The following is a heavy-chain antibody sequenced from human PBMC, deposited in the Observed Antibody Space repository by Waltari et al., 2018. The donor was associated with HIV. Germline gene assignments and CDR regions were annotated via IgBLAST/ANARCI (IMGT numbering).Heavy chain of an antibody. J-gene: IGHJ4*02. Sequence: EVQLVESGGGLVKPGGSLRRTCAASGFTFSSYSMNWVRQAPGKGLEWVSSISSSSTFIYYADSVKGRFTISRDNAKNSLYLQMNSLRAEDTAVYYCARDRQGTVTKDFDYWGQGTLVTVSS. V-gene: IGHV3-21*01. CDR3: ARDRQGTVTKDFDY. CDR1: GFTFSSYS. D-gene: IGHD4-17*01. CDR2: ISSSSTFI.